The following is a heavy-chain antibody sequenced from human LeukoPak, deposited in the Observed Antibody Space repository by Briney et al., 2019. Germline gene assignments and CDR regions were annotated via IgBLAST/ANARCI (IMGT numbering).Heavy chain of an antibody. CDR2: IRSKAYGGTT. CDR1: GFTFGDYA. D-gene: IGHD3-22*01. V-gene: IGHV3-49*04. J-gene: IGHJ3*02. CDR3: IPLGRYYYDSSGTLDI. Sequence: GGSLRLSCTASGFTFGDYAMSWVSQARGKGLEWVGFIRSKAYGGTTEYAASVKGRFTISRDDSKSIAYLQMNSLKTEDTAVYYCIPLGRYYYDSSGTLDIWGQGTMVTVSS.